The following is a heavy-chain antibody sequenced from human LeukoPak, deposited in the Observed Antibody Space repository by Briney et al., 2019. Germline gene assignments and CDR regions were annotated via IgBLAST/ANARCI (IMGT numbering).Heavy chain of an antibody. J-gene: IGHJ5*02. CDR1: GGTFSSYT. CDR2: IIPILGIA. CDR3: ARDGNETYYYGSGSYSNWFDP. V-gene: IGHV1-69*04. Sequence: SVKVSCKASGGTFSSYTISWVRQAPGQGLEWMGRIIPILGIANYAQKFQGRVTITADKSTSPAYMELSSLRSEDTAVYYCARDGNETYYYGSGSYSNWFDPWGQGTLVTVSS. D-gene: IGHD3-10*01.